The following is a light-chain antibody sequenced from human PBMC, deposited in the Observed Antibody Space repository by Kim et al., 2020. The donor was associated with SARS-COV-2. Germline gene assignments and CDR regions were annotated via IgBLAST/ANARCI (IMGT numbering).Light chain of an antibody. V-gene: IGKV3-15*01. Sequence: ASGERASLSCRDSQSVSSNLAWYQKKPGQGPRLIIYGASTRATGIPARFSGSGSGTEFTLTISSLQSEDFAVYYCQQYNNMPPWTFGQWAKVDIK. CDR2: GAS. J-gene: IGKJ1*01. CDR1: QSVSSN. CDR3: QQYNNMPPWT.